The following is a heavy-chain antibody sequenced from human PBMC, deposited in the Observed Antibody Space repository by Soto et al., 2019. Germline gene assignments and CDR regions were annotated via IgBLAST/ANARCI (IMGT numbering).Heavy chain of an antibody. CDR2: ISSSSSYI. J-gene: IGHJ6*02. V-gene: IGHV3-21*01. D-gene: IGHD6-13*01. Sequence: EVQLVESGGGLVKPGGSLRLSCAASGFTFSSYSMNWVRQAPGKGLEWVSSISSSSSYIYYADSVKGRFTISRDNAKNSLYLQMNSLRAEDTAVYYCARGQYSSSWPRPHYGMDVWGQGTTVTVSS. CDR3: ARGQYSSSWPRPHYGMDV. CDR1: GFTFSSYS.